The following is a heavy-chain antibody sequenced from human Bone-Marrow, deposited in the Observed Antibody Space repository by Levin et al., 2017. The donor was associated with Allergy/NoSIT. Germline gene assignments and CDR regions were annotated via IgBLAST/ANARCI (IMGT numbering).Heavy chain of an antibody. Sequence: QTGGSLRLSCAASGFTFSSYWMSWVRQAPGKGLEWVANIKQDGSEKYYVDSVKGRFTISRDNAKNSLYLQMNSLRAEDTAVYYCARVARTEYSSGWNEYFQHWGQGTLVTVSS. CDR1: GFTFSSYW. D-gene: IGHD6-19*01. CDR3: ARVARTEYSSGWNEYFQH. J-gene: IGHJ1*01. CDR2: IKQDGSEK. V-gene: IGHV3-7*03.